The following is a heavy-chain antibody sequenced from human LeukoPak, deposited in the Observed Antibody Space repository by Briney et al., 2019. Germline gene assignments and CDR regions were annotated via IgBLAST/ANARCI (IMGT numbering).Heavy chain of an antibody. CDR1: GFTFSKYW. D-gene: IGHD6-19*01. CDR2: INTDGTVT. V-gene: IGHV3-74*01. CDR3: ATKQWLAPPPDS. Sequence: GGSLSPPCAASGFTFSKYWMLWVRQAPGKGLESVSRINTDGTVTTYADSVKGRFTVSRDNADNTMFLQMNSVRDEDTAVYYCATKQWLAPPPDSWGQGTPVTVSA. J-gene: IGHJ4*02.